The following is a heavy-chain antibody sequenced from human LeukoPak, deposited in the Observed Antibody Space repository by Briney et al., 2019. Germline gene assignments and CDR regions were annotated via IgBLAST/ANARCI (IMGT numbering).Heavy chain of an antibody. CDR2: IQPNGNDK. Sequence: GGSLRLSCAASGFTFKNYGMHWVRQAPGKGLEWVALIQPNGNDKYYGDSVKGRFTVSGDNSKNTLYLQLNSLRAEDTALYYCAKRDGETGFDYWGQGTLVTVSS. CDR1: GFTFKNYG. V-gene: IGHV3-30*02. J-gene: IGHJ4*02. D-gene: IGHD5-24*01. CDR3: AKRDGETGFDY.